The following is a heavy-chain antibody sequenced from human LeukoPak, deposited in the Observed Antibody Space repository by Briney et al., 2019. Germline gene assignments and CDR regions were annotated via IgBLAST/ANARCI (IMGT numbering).Heavy chain of an antibody. V-gene: IGHV3-23*01. D-gene: IGHD1-1*01. J-gene: IGHJ4*02. CDR1: GFTFSSYA. CDR3: ARGLGGSTTPDY. Sequence: GGSLRLSCAASGFTFSSYAMSWVRQAPGKGLEWVSAISGSGGSTYYADSVKGRFTISRDNSKNTLYLQMNSLRAEDTAVYYCARGLGGSTTPDYWGQGTLVTVSS. CDR2: ISGSGGST.